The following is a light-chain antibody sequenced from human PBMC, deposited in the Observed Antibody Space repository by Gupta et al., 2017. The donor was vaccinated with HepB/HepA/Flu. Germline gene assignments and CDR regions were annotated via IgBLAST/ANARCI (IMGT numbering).Light chain of an antibody. J-gene: IGLJ3*02. V-gene: IGLV2-23*02. Sequence: QSGLTQPASVSGSLGKSITFTCIGNNSDVGSYDLVSLYQQDPGKAPKLIIYDVNKRPSGVSSRFSGSKSGNMASLTISGLQPEDETDYYCCSYRGSNTWVFGGGTKLTVL. CDR1: NSDVGSYDL. CDR3: CSYRGSNTWV. CDR2: DVN.